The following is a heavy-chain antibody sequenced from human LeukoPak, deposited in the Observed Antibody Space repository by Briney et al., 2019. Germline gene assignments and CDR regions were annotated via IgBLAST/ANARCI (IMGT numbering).Heavy chain of an antibody. V-gene: IGHV3-64*01. J-gene: IGHJ4*02. CDR1: GFTFSSYA. D-gene: IGHD6-13*01. CDR2: ISSNGGST. Sequence: GGSLRLSCAASGFTFSSYAMHWVRQAPGKGLEYVSAISSNGGSTYYANSVKGRFTISRDNSKNTLYLQMGSLRAEDMAVHYCARGKQLVRGGLDYWGQGTLVTVSS. CDR3: ARGKQLVRGGLDY.